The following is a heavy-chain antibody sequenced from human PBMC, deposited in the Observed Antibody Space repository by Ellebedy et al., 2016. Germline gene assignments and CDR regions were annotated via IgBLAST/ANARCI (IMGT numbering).Heavy chain of an antibody. Sequence: ASVKVSCKASGYTFTSYGISWVRQAPGQGLEWMGWISAYNGNTNYAQKLQGRVTMTTDTSTSTAYMELRSLRSDDTAVYYCARATSYSGYDWIGLGRGYYGMDVWGQGTTVTVSS. V-gene: IGHV1-18*01. CDR3: ARATSYSGYDWIGLGRGYYGMDV. D-gene: IGHD5-12*01. CDR1: GYTFTSYG. J-gene: IGHJ6*02. CDR2: ISAYNGNT.